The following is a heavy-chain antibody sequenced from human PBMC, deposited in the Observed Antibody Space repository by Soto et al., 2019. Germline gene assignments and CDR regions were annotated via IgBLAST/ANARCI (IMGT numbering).Heavy chain of an antibody. V-gene: IGHV3-23*01. Sequence: PGGSLRLSCAASGFTFSSYAMTWVRQAPGKGLEWVSAISGSGGSTYYADSVKGRFTISRDNSKNTLYLQMNSLRAEDTAVYYCAKDMGRPSWYFDLWGRGTLVTVSS. J-gene: IGHJ2*01. CDR1: GFTFSSYA. D-gene: IGHD3-10*01. CDR2: ISGSGGST. CDR3: AKDMGRPSWYFDL.